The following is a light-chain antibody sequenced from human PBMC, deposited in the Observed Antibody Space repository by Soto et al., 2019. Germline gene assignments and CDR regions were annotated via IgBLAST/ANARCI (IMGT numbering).Light chain of an antibody. CDR3: QQYDKTLTWT. CDR1: QSVSSSY. V-gene: IGKV3-20*01. J-gene: IGKJ1*01. Sequence: EILLTQSPATLSVSPGERATLSCRASQSVSSSYLAWYQQKPGQPPRLLIYGASSRATGIPDRFSGSGSGTDFTLSISRLEPEDFAVYYCQQYDKTLTWTFGQGTKVDIK. CDR2: GAS.